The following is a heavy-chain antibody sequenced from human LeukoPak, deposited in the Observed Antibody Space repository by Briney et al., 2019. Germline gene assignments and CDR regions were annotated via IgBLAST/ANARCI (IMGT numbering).Heavy chain of an antibody. D-gene: IGHD3-22*01. J-gene: IGHJ5*02. CDR1: GFTFSSYG. CDR3: AKDGTSGYYSVPDH. V-gene: IGHV3-23*01. Sequence: GGSLRLSCAASGFTFSSYGMSWVRQAPGKGLEWVSAISGSGGSTYYADSVKGRFTISRDNSKNTLYLQMNSLRAEDTAVYYCAKDGTSGYYSVPDHWGQGTLVTVSS. CDR2: ISGSGGST.